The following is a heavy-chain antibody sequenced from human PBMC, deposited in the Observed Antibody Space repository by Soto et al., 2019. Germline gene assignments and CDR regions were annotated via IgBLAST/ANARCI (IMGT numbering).Heavy chain of an antibody. J-gene: IGHJ6*02. CDR3: ARQGRNTKIVILRHYATDF. CDR1: SGSISSNSYL. Sequence: SETLSLTCSVSSGSISSNSYLWGWIRQPPGKGLEWIGAILYSGDTYYSESLKSRVTMSVDTAKNQFSLKLNSVTAADTAVYYCARQGRNTKIVILRHYATDFWGQGTAVTVSS. D-gene: IGHD3-22*01. CDR2: ILYSGDT. V-gene: IGHV4-39*01.